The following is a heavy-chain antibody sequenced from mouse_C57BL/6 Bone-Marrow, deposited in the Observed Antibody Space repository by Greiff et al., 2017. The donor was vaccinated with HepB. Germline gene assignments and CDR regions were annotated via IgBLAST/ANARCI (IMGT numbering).Heavy chain of an antibody. V-gene: IGHV1-81*01. CDR2: IYPRSGNT. CDR1: GYTFTSYG. J-gene: IGHJ2*01. CDR3: ARCYYEGDY. Sequence: QVQLQQSGAELARPGASVKLSCKASGYTFTSYGISWVKQRTGQGLEWIGEIYPRSGNTYHNEKFKGKATLTADKSSSTAYMELRSLTSEDSAVYFCARCYYEGDYWGQGTTLTVSS. D-gene: IGHD1-1*01.